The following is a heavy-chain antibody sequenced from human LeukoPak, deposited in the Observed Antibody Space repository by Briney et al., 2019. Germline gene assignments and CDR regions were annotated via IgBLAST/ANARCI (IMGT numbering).Heavy chain of an antibody. CDR2: INPKSGGT. CDR3: ARDFLTGYPLYYFDY. J-gene: IGHJ4*02. Sequence: ASVKVSCKASGYTFTGYYIHWVRQAPGQGLEYMGWINPKSGGTNNGEKFQGRVTMTRDTSISTAYMELSRLRSDDTAVYYCARDFLTGYPLYYFDYWGQGTLVTVPS. CDR1: GYTFTGYY. D-gene: IGHD3-9*01. V-gene: IGHV1-2*02.